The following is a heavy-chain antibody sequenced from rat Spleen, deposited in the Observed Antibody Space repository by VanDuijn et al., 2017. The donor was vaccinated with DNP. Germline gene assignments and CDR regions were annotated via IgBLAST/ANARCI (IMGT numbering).Heavy chain of an antibody. J-gene: IGHJ4*01. Sequence: EVQVVQSGGGLVQPGRSLKISCAASGFTFSDYYMSWVRQAPTMSLEWVASINPDGSRTYYRDSVKGRFTISRDNAESSLFLQMDSLRSEDTATYYCERQLDGSYYYGAMDAWGQGTSVTVSS. CDR1: GFTFSDYY. CDR2: INPDGSRT. V-gene: IGHV5-22*01. D-gene: IGHD1-12*02. CDR3: ERQLDGSYYYGAMDA.